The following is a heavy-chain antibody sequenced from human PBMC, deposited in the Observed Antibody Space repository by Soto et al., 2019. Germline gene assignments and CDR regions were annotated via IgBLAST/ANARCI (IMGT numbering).Heavy chain of an antibody. Sequence: GGSLRLSCAASGFTFSSYAMSWVRQAPGKGLEWVSAISGSGGSTYYADSVKGRFTISRDNSKNTLYLQMNSLRAEDTAVYYCAKLDRPYYDFWSGPFDYWGQGTLVTVSS. CDR3: AKLDRPYYDFWSGPFDY. CDR1: GFTFSSYA. D-gene: IGHD3-3*01. J-gene: IGHJ4*02. CDR2: ISGSGGST. V-gene: IGHV3-23*01.